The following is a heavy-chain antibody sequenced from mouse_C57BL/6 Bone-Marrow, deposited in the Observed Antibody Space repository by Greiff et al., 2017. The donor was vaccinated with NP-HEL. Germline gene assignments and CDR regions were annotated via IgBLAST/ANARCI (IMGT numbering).Heavy chain of an antibody. CDR1: GFTFTDYY. D-gene: IGHD2-1*01. Sequence: EVQRVESGGGLVQPGGSLSLSCAASGFTFTDYYMSWVRQPPGKALEWLGFIRNNANGYTTEYSASVQGRFTISRDNSQSSLDLQMNALRAEDSATYYCARSPLYYLYAMDYWGQGTSVTVSS. CDR2: IRNNANGYTT. J-gene: IGHJ4*01. V-gene: IGHV7-3*01. CDR3: ARSPLYYLYAMDY.